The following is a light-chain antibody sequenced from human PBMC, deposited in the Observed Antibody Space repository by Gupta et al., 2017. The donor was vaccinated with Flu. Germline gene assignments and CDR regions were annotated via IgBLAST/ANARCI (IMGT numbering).Light chain of an antibody. J-gene: IGKJ2*01. Sequence: DILVTQFPDSLAVSLGERATIKCRSSQNLLYNSNNKNYLAWFQQKPGQPPKLLIYWASSRESGVPDRFSGSGSGTDFTLTINILQAEDVAVYYCQQDDGSPHIFGQGSKVEIK. V-gene: IGKV4-1*01. CDR1: QNLLYNSNNKNY. CDR2: WAS. CDR3: QQDDGSPHI.